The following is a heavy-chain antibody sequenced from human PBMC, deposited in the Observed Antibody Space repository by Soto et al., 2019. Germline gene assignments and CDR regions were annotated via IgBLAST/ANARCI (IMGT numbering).Heavy chain of an antibody. V-gene: IGHV3-48*03. CDR2: ISSSGPTT. CDR1: GFTFSTYE. Sequence: EVQLVESGGGLVQPGGSLRLSCAASGFTFSTYEMSWVRQAPGKGLEWVSFISSSGPTTYYADSVKGRFTISRDNAKNSLYLQLNRLRAEDTAVYYCARVGAYSLLESFYYFDSWGQGTLVTVSS. CDR3: ARVGAYSLLESFYYFDS. D-gene: IGHD5-18*01. J-gene: IGHJ4*02.